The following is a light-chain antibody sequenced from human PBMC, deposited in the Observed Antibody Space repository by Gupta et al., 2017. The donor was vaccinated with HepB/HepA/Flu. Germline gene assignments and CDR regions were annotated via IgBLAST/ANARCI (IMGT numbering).Light chain of an antibody. CDR2: DAS. Sequence: EIVLTQSPATLSLSPGERATLSCRASQSVRSYLAWYKQKPGQAPRLLIYDASNRDTGIPARFSGSGFGKDLTLTISSREQEDFAVYYCQQRSNWPPITFGQGTQLEIK. J-gene: IGKJ5*01. CDR1: QSVRSY. V-gene: IGKV3-11*01. CDR3: QQRSNWPPIT.